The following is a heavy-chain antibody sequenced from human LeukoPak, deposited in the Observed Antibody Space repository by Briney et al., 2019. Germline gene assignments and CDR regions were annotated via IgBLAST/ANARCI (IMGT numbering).Heavy chain of an antibody. CDR1: GFTVSSNY. J-gene: IGHJ4*02. D-gene: IGHD1-7*01. CDR3: ARGVRYNWTYGNFDY. CDR2: IYSGGST. V-gene: IGHV3-66*01. Sequence: GGSLRLSCAASGFTVSSNYMSWVRQDPGKGLEWVSVIYSGGSTYYADSVKGRFTISRDNSKNTLYLQMNSLRAEDTAVYYCARGVRYNWTYGNFDYWGQGTLVTVSS.